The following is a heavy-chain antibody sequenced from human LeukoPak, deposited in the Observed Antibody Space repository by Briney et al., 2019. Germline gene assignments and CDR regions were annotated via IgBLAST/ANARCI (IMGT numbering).Heavy chain of an antibody. D-gene: IGHD6-13*01. J-gene: IGHJ4*02. CDR2: INSDGSTT. CDR3: ARRQYRSSWYYFDY. CDR1: GFSLSSYW. V-gene: IGHV3-74*01. Sequence: PGGSLRLSCAASGFSLSSYWMHWVRQAPGKGLVWVSRINSDGSTTNYADSVKGRFTISRDNAKNTLYLQMNSLRAEDTAVYYCARRQYRSSWYYFDYWGQETLVTVSS.